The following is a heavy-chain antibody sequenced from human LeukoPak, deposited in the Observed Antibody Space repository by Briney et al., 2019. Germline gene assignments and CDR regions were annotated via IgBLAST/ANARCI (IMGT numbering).Heavy chain of an antibody. CDR2: ISSSGSTI. V-gene: IGHV3-48*04. D-gene: IGHD3-22*01. J-gene: IGHJ4*02. CDR3: AREGYYDSSGYSDY. CDR1: GFTFSSYA. Sequence: GGSLRLSCAASGFTFSSYAMHWVRQAPGKGLEWVSYISSSGSTIYYADSVKGRFTISRDNAKNSLYLQMNSLRAEDTAVYYCAREGYYDSSGYSDYWGQGTLVTVSS.